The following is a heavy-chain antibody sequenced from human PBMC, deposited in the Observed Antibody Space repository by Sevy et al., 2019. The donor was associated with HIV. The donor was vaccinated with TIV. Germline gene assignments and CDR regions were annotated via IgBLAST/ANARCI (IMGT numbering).Heavy chain of an antibody. Sequence: ASVKVSCKASGYTFTGYYMHWVRQAPGQGLEWMGRINPNSGGTNYAQKFQGRVTMTRDTSISTAYMEVSRLRSDDTAVYYCARERVGVVVVPAAMPEDSGDAFDIWGQGTMVTVSS. CDR2: INPNSGGT. D-gene: IGHD2-2*01. V-gene: IGHV1-2*06. CDR1: GYTFTGYY. CDR3: ARERVGVVVVPAAMPEDSGDAFDI. J-gene: IGHJ3*02.